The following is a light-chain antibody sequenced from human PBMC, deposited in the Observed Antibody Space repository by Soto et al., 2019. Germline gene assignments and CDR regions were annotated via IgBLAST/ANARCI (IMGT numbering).Light chain of an antibody. CDR2: XXX. CDR3: QQYNNWPRT. Sequence: EIVMTQSPVILSVSPGERATLSCRASQSFGANLAWYQXKPGQXXXXXXXXXXXXXXGXXXSFSGRGSGTEFTLTVSSLQSEDFAVYYCQQYNNWPRTFGQGTKVDIK. CDR1: QSFGAN. J-gene: IGKJ1*01. V-gene: IGKV3-15*01.